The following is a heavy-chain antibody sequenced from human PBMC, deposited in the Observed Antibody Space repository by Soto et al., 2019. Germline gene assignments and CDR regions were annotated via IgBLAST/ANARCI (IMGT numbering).Heavy chain of an antibody. CDR1: GGSFSGYY. CDR2: INHSGST. J-gene: IGHJ4*02. CDR3: ARARIAAAGPNFDY. Sequence: LSLTCSVYGGSFSGYYWSWIRQPPGKGLEWIGEINHSGSTNYNPSLKSRVTISVDTSKNQFSLKLSSVTAADTAVYYCARARIAAAGPNFDYWGQGTLVTVSS. D-gene: IGHD6-13*01. V-gene: IGHV4-34*01.